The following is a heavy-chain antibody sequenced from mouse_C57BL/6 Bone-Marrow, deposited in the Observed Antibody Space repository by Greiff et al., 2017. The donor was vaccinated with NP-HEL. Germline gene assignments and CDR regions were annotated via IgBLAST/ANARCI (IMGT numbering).Heavy chain of an antibody. Sequence: QVQLQQSGAELVRPGTSVKMSCKASGYTFTNYWIGWAKQRPGHGLEWIGDIYPGGGYTNYNEKFKGKATLTADKSSSTAYMQFSSLTSEDSAIYYCARGVATDMYYFDYWGQGTTLTVSS. J-gene: IGHJ2*01. CDR3: ARGVATDMYYFDY. V-gene: IGHV1-63*01. D-gene: IGHD1-1*01. CDR1: GYTFTNYW. CDR2: IYPGGGYT.